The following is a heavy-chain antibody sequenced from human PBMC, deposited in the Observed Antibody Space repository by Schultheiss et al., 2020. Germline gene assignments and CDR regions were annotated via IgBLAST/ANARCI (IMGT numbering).Heavy chain of an antibody. Sequence: SETLSLTCTVSGGSISSSSYYWGWIRQPPGKGLEWIGSIYYSGSTYYNPSLKSRVTISVDTSKNQFSLKLSSMTAADTAVYYCARVEKDYSFNDYWGQGNLVTVSS. CDR1: GGSISSSSYY. D-gene: IGHD3-10*01. J-gene: IGHJ4*02. V-gene: IGHV4-39*01. CDR2: IYYSGST. CDR3: ARVEKDYSFNDY.